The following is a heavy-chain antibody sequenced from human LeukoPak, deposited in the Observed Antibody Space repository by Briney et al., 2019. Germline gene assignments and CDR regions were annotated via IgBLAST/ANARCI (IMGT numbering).Heavy chain of an antibody. D-gene: IGHD2-15*01. CDR2: INPNSGNT. CDR3: ARGATAAEYFQH. Sequence: ASVKVSCKASGYTFTGYYMHWVRQAPGQGLEWMGWINPNSGNTGYAQKFQGRVTMTRNTSISTAYMELSSLRSEDTAVYYCARGATAAEYFQHWGQGTLVTVSS. V-gene: IGHV1-8*02. J-gene: IGHJ1*01. CDR1: GYTFTGYY.